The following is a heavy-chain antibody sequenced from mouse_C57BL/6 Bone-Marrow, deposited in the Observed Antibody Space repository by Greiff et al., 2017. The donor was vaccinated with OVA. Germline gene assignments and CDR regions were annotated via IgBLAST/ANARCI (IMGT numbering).Heavy chain of an antibody. CDR3: ARRGYGGDY. V-gene: IGHV3-6*01. CDR1: GYSITSGYY. J-gene: IGHJ4*01. CDR2: ISYDGSN. Sequence: EVQVVESGPGLVKPSQSLSLTCSVTGYSITSGYYWNWIRQFPGNKLEWMGYISYDGSNNYNPSLKNRISITRDTSKNQFFLKLNSVTTEDTATYYCARRGYGGDYWGQGTSVTVSS. D-gene: IGHD1-1*02.